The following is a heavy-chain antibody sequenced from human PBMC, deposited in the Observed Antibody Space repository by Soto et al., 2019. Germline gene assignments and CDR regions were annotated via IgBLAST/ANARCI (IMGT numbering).Heavy chain of an antibody. CDR3: AKDFKVSGSHYGTLNYYYHMDV. Sequence: GGSLRLSCEASGFTFSKYGMQWVRQAPGKGLEWVAVISYDGYLKYYVDSVKGRFTVARDNSKNTLFLEMNSLRVEDTAVYFCAKDFKVSGSHYGTLNYYYHMDVWAQGTTVTVSS. J-gene: IGHJ6*02. V-gene: IGHV3-30*18. D-gene: IGHD3-10*01. CDR1: GFTFSKYG. CDR2: ISYDGYLK.